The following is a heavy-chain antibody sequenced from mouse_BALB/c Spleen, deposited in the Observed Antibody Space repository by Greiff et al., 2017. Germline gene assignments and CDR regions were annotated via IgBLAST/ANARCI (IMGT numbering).Heavy chain of an antibody. CDR2: INPSTGYT. V-gene: IGHV1-7*01. J-gene: IGHJ3*01. CDR3: ARSGYGNPFAY. Sequence: VKLVESGAELAKPGASVKMSCKASGYTFTSYWMHWVKQRPGQGLEWIGYINPSTGYTEYNQKFKDKATLTADKSSSTAYMQLSSLTSEDSAVYYCARSGYGNPFAYWGQGTLVTVSA. D-gene: IGHD2-10*02. CDR1: GYTFTSYW.